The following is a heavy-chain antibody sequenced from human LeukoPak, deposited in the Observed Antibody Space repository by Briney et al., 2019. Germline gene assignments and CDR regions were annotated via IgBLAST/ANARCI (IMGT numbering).Heavy chain of an antibody. V-gene: IGHV3-23*01. D-gene: IGHD6-19*01. CDR3: AKAVQWLAQYFDY. Sequence: GGSLRLSCAASGFTFSNYAMSSVRQAPGKGVEWVSGISGTGTSTYYAESVKGRFTVSRDNSKNTLYLQMNSLRAEDTAVYYCAKAVQWLAQYFDYWGQGTLVTISS. CDR2: ISGTGTST. CDR1: GFTFSNYA. J-gene: IGHJ4*02.